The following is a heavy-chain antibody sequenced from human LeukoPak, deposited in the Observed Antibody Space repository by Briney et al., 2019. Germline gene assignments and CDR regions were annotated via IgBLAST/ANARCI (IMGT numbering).Heavy chain of an antibody. D-gene: IGHD3-3*01. CDR2: ITSRSTHM. CDR3: ARDMGVAASDTFDI. CDR1: GFIFSSYH. J-gene: IGHJ3*02. Sequence: GGSLRLSCAASGFIFSSYHMNWVRQAPGKGLEWVSSITSRSTHMFYADSVKGRFTISRDNAKNSLYLQMNSLRAEDTAVYYCARDMGVAASDTFDIWGQGTMVIVSS. V-gene: IGHV3-21*01.